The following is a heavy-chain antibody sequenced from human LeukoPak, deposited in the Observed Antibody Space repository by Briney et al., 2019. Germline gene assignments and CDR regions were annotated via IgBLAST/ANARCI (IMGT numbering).Heavy chain of an antibody. CDR2: IDWDDDK. Sequence: SGPTLVNPTQTLTLTCTFSGFSLSTSGMCVSWLRQPPGKALEWLARIDWDDDKYYSTSLKSRLTISKDNSKNKLELTMTNMDPVETATYYCARIRKGAVAGWEGTMDVWGQGTTVTVSS. V-gene: IGHV2-70*11. D-gene: IGHD6-19*01. J-gene: IGHJ6*02. CDR3: ARIRKGAVAGWEGTMDV. CDR1: GFSLSTSGMC.